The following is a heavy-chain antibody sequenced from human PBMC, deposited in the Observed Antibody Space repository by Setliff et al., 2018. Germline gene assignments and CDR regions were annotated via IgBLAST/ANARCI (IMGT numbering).Heavy chain of an antibody. J-gene: IGHJ4*02. D-gene: IGHD3-22*01. CDR3: ARESRYYYDNLGTLDY. V-gene: IGHV4-30-4*08. Sequence: SETLSLTCTVSGGSISSGDYYWSWIRQPPGKGLEWIGEINHSGSTNYNPSLKSRVSISVDTSKNQFSLKLSSVTAADTAVYYCARESRYYYDNLGTLDYWGQGTLVTVSS. CDR1: GGSISSGDYY. CDR2: INHSGST.